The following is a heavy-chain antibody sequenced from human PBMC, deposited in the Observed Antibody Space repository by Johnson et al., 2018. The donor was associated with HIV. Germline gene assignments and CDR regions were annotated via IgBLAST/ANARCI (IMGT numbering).Heavy chain of an antibody. CDR3: ARAVDYGGNSPSRAVDI. Sequence: VQLVESGGGLVQPGRSLRLSCAASGFTFDDYAMHWVRQAPGKGLEWVSGISWNGGSIGYADSVKGRFTISRDNAKNSLYLQMSSLRAEDTALYYCARAVDYGGNSPSRAVDIWGRGTLVTVSS. D-gene: IGHD4-23*01. CDR2: ISWNGGSI. J-gene: IGHJ3*02. V-gene: IGHV3-9*01. CDR1: GFTFDDYA.